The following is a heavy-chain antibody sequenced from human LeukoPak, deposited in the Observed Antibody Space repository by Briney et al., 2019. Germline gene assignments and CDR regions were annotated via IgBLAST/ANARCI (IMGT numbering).Heavy chain of an antibody. V-gene: IGHV1-69*05. D-gene: IGHD6-19*01. J-gene: IGHJ5*02. CDR2: IIPIFGTA. Sequence: SVKVSCKASGGTFSSYAISWVRQAPGQGLEWMGGIIPIFGTANYAQKFQGRVTITTDESTSTAYMELSSLRSEDTAVYCCARESPQSSSGWYNWFDPWGQGTLVTVSS. CDR3: ARESPQSSSGWYNWFDP. CDR1: GGTFSSYA.